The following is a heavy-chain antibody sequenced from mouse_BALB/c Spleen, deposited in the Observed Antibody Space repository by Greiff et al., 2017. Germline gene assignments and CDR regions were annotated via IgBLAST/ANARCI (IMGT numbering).Heavy chain of an antibody. CDR1: GYTFTDYE. CDR2: IDPETGGT. D-gene: IGHD2-14*01. CDR3: TRRRGTYFDV. Sequence: QVQLQQSGAELVRPGASVTRSCKASGYTFTDYEMHWVKQTPVHGLEWIGAIDPETGGTAYNQKFKGKATLTADKSSSTAYMELRSLTSEDSAVYYCTRRRGTYFDVWGAGTTVTVSS. J-gene: IGHJ1*01. V-gene: IGHV1-15*01.